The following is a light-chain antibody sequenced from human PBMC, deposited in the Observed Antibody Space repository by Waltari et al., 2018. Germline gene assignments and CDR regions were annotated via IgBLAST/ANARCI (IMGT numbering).Light chain of an antibody. CDR2: DVN. CDR1: SSDVGGYDY. CDR3: CSYAGSQTAV. J-gene: IGLJ2*01. Sequence: QSALTQPRSVSGSPGQSVTISCTGTSSDVGGYDYVSWYQQHPGKAPKLMIYDVNKRPSGVPDRFSSSKSGNTASLTISGLQADDEADYYCCSYAGSQTAVFGGGTKVTVL. V-gene: IGLV2-11*01.